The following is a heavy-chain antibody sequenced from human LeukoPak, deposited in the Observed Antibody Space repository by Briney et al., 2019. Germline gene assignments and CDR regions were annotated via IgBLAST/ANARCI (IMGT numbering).Heavy chain of an antibody. CDR2: IIPIFGTA. V-gene: IGHV1-69*13. CDR1: GGTFSSYA. Sequence: ASVKVSCKASGGTFSSYAISWVRQAPGQGLEWMGGIIPIFGTANYAQKFQGRVTITADESTSTAYMELSSLRSDDTAVYYCARQTATLLYYAFDIWGQGTMVTVSS. J-gene: IGHJ3*02. D-gene: IGHD2-8*01. CDR3: ARQTATLLYYAFDI.